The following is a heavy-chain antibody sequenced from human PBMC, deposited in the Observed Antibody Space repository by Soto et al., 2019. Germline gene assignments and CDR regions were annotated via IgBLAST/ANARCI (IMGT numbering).Heavy chain of an antibody. D-gene: IGHD4-17*01. CDR2: IHHRGST. Sequence: SETLSLTCTVSGGSISSINWWSWVRQPPGKGLECIGEIHHRGSTNYNPSLKSRVTISLDKSMNQFSLKLSSVTAADTAVYYCARNPAGTTVLFDYWGQGTLVTVSS. V-gene: IGHV4-4*02. CDR3: ARNPAGTTVLFDY. CDR1: GGSISSINW. J-gene: IGHJ4*02.